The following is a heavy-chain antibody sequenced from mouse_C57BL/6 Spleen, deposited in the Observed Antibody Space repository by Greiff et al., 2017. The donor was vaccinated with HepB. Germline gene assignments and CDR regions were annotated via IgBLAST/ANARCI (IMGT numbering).Heavy chain of an antibody. CDR1: GFSLTSYG. Sequence: QVQLQQSGPGLVQPSQSLSITCTVSGFSLTSYGVHWVRQSPGKGLEWLGVIWSGGSTDYNAAFISRLSISKDNSKSQVFFKMNSLQADDTAIYYCASPYGSYWYFDVWGTVTTVTVSS. CDR3: ASPYGSYWYFDV. V-gene: IGHV2-2*01. CDR2: IWSGGST. D-gene: IGHD1-1*01. J-gene: IGHJ1*03.